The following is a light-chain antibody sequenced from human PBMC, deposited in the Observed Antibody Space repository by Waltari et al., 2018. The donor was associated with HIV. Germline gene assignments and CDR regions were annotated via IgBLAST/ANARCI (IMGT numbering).Light chain of an antibody. CDR2: DVC. CDR3: SSYTSSSTLFV. J-gene: IGLJ1*01. Sequence: QSALTQPASVSGSPGQSITISCTGASSDIGGYNFVSWYQQHPGKAPKRMIYDVCSRPSGVSNRVSGSKSGNTASLTISGLQAEDEADYYCSSYTSSSTLFVFGTGTKVTVL. V-gene: IGLV2-14*01. CDR1: SSDIGGYNF.